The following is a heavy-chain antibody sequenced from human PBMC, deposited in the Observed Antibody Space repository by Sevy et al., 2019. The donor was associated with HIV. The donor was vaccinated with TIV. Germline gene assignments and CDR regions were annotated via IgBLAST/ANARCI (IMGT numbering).Heavy chain of an antibody. CDR1: GFTFSSYA. CDR3: ARDYRGYYGSGKNWFDP. V-gene: IGHV3-30-3*01. CDR2: ISYDGSNK. Sequence: GGSLRLSCAASGFTFSSYAMHWVRQAPGKGLEWVVVISYDGSNKYYADSVKGRFTISRDNSKNTLYLQMNSLRAEDTAVYYCARDYRGYYGSGKNWFDPWGQGTLVTVSS. J-gene: IGHJ5*02. D-gene: IGHD3-10*01.